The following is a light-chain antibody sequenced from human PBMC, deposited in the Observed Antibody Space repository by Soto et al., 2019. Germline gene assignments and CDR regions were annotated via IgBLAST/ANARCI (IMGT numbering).Light chain of an antibody. V-gene: IGKV2-28*01. J-gene: IGKJ4*01. CDR2: LVS. Sequence: DLVMTQSPLSLPVTPGEPASISCRSSQSLLYSNGYNYLDWYLQKPGRSPQLLIYLVSNRASGVTDRFSGSGSGTDFTLKISRVEAEDVGVYYCMQTLQTPLTFGGGTKVEIK. CDR3: MQTLQTPLT. CDR1: QSLLYSNGYNY.